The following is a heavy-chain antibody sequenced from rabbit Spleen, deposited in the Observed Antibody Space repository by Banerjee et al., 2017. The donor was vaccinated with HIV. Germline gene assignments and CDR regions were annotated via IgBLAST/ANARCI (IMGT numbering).Heavy chain of an antibody. J-gene: IGHJ4*01. CDR1: GFSFSSGYD. D-gene: IGHD6-1*01. CDR2: IYAGSSGGT. V-gene: IGHV1S40*01. Sequence: QSLEESGGDLVKPGASLTLTCTASGFSFSSGYDMCWVRQAPGKGLEWIACIYAGSSGGTYSATWAKGRFTISKTSSTTVTLQMTSLTAADTATYFCARGYNGDGYGGNLWGPGTLVTVS. CDR3: ARGYNGDGYGGNL.